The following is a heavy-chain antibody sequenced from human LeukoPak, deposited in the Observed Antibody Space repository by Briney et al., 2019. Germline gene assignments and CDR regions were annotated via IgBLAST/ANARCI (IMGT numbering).Heavy chain of an antibody. V-gene: IGHV3-7*03. CDR1: GFILNNYW. CDR3: GMAMDV. CDR2: IKEDGSEQ. J-gene: IGHJ6*02. Sequence: GGSLRLSCAASGFILNNYWMNWVRQAPGKGLEWVANIKEDGSEQYYVDSVKGRFTISRDNAKKSLYLQMNSLRAEDTAVYFCGMAMDVWGQGTTVTVSS.